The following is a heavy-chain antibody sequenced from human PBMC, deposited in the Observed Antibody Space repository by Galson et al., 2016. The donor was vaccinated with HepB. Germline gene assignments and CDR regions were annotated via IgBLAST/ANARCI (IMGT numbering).Heavy chain of an antibody. CDR2: IKSKTDGGTT. CDR1: GFSFSHAW. CDR3: TVAASYDFWSGYYMLDP. J-gene: IGHJ5*02. Sequence: SLRLSCAASGFSFSHAWMHWVRQAPGKGLEWVGRIKSKTDGGTTYYAAPVKGRFAISRYNSKDTLYLQMNGLKTEDTGVYYCTVAASYDFWSGYYMLDPWGQGTLVTVSS. V-gene: IGHV3-15*07. D-gene: IGHD3-3*01.